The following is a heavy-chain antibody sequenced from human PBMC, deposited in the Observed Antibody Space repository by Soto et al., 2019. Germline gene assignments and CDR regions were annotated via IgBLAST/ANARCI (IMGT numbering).Heavy chain of an antibody. J-gene: IGHJ6*02. CDR3: ATSSDSNYGYYYYGMDV. CDR2: IYPGDSDT. CDR1: GYSFTSYW. Sequence: PGESLKISCKGSGYSFTSYWIGWVRQMPGKGLEWMGIIYPGDSDTRYSPSFQGQVTISADKSISTAYLQWSSLKASDTAMYYCATSSDSNYGYYYYGMDVWGQGTTVTVSS. V-gene: IGHV5-51*01. D-gene: IGHD4-4*01.